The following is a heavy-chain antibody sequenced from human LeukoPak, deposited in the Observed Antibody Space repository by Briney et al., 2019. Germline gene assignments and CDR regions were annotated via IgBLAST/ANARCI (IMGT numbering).Heavy chain of an antibody. D-gene: IGHD2-15*01. CDR2: ISISGGTT. V-gene: IGHV3-23*01. J-gene: IGHJ4*02. Sequence: GGSLRLSCAASGFTFSSYSMIWVRQAPGKGLEWVSVISISGGTTYSPGSVNGRITTPRDNSKHTLYVQINSLRAEDTALYYCAKSNGRGVVNFDYWGQGTLVTVSS. CDR3: AKSNGRGVVNFDY. CDR1: GFTFSSYS.